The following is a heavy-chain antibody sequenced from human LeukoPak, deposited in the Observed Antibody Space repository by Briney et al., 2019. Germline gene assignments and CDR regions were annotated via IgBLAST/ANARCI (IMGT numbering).Heavy chain of an antibody. CDR1: GYTFTSYY. J-gene: IGHJ6*04. V-gene: IGHV1-46*01. CDR2: INPSGGST. Sequence: ASAKVSCKASGYTFTSYYMHWVRQAPGQGLEWMGIINPSGGSTSYAQKFQGRVTMTRDTSTSTVYMELSSLRSEDTAAYYCARDSTMTDGMDVWGKGTTVTVSS. CDR3: ARDSTMTDGMDV. D-gene: IGHD2-2*01.